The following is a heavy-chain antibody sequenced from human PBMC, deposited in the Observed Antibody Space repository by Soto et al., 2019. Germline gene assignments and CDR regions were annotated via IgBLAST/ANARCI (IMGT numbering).Heavy chain of an antibody. CDR2: ISSSGSTI. J-gene: IGHJ5*02. V-gene: IGHV3-11*01. CDR1: GFTFSDYY. D-gene: IGHD2-2*01. Sequence: PGGSLRLSCAASGFTFSDYYMSWIRQAPGKGLEWVSYISSSGSTIYYADSVKGRFTISRDNAKNSLYLQMNSLRAEDTAVYYCARVPISTSRRLDPWGQGTLVTVSS. CDR3: ARVPISTSRRLDP.